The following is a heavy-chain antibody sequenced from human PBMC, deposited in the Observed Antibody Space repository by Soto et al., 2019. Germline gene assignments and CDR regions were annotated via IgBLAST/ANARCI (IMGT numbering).Heavy chain of an antibody. D-gene: IGHD3-3*02. V-gene: IGHV4-39*01. CDR3: ASPKIAFYNWFDP. CDR2: IYYSGST. Sequence: QLQLQESGPGLVRPSETLSLTCTVSGGSISSSSYYWGWIRQPPGKGLEWIGSIYYSGSTYYNPSLTRLVTISVDTSKNQFSLTLSSVPAADTAVYYCASPKIAFYNWFDPWGQGTLVTVSS. CDR1: GGSISSSSYY. J-gene: IGHJ5*02.